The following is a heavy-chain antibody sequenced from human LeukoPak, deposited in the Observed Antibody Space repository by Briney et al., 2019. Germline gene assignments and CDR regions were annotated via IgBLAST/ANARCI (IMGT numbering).Heavy chain of an antibody. CDR1: GFTFSSNE. V-gene: IGHV3-48*03. J-gene: IGHJ4*02. D-gene: IGHD3-16*01. CDR3: ARVSRSGSWGFFDY. CDR2: ISVTGYTI. Sequence: GGSLRLSCAASGFTFSSNEMSWVRQAPGKGLEWVSYISVTGYTIYYTDSVKGRFTISRDNAKNSLYLQMNSLRAEDTAVYYCARVSRSGSWGFFDYWGQGTLVTVSS.